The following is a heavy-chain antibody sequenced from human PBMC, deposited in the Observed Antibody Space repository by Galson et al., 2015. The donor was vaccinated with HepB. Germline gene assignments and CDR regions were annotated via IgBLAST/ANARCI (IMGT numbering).Heavy chain of an antibody. CDR3: AKDARVIAVAGSARFDY. V-gene: IGHV3-33*06. CDR1: GFTFSSYG. Sequence: SLRLSCAASGFTFSSYGMHWVRQAPGKGLEWVAAIWYDGSNTYYADSVKGRFTISRDNSKNTLYLQMNSLRAEDTAVYYCAKDARVIAVAGSARFDYWGQGTLVTVSS. J-gene: IGHJ4*02. D-gene: IGHD6-19*01. CDR2: IWYDGSNT.